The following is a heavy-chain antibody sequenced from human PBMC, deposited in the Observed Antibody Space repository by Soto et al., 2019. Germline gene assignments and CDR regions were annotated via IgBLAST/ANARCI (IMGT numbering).Heavy chain of an antibody. CDR1: GLTFSAYW. Sequence: EVQLVESGGGLVQPGGSLRLSCAASGLTFSAYWMHWVRQAPGKGLVWVSRVNSDGSSTYYADSAKGRFTISRDNAKNTLYLQMSSRRVEAPAVYYCATLGGSESYEDDYWGQGTLVTVSS. J-gene: IGHJ4*02. V-gene: IGHV3-74*01. D-gene: IGHD3-10*01. CDR3: ATLGGSESYEDDY. CDR2: VNSDGSST.